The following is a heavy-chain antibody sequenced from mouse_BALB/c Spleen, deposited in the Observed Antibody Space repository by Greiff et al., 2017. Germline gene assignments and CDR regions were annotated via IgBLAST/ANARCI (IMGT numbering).Heavy chain of an antibody. Sequence: VQRVESGPGLVAPSQSLSITCTVSGFSLTSYGVHWVRQPPGKGLEWLGVIWAGGSTNYNSALMSRLSISKDNSKSQVFLKMNSLQTDDTAMYYCARGNDGYYAMDYWGQGTSVTVSS. CDR3: ARGNDGYYAMDY. V-gene: IGHV2-9*02. D-gene: IGHD2-3*01. CDR2: IWAGGST. J-gene: IGHJ4*01. CDR1: GFSLTSYG.